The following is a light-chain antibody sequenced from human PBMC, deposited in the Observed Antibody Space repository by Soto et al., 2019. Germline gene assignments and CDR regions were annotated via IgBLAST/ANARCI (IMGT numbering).Light chain of an antibody. CDR1: SSDVGGYNY. Sequence: QSVLTQPPSASGSPGQSVTISCIGTSSDVGGYNYVSWYQQHPGKAPKLMIYEVSKRPSGVPDRFSGSKSGNTASLTVSGLQAEDVADYYCSSYAASNNLGVFGGGTQLTVL. CDR3: SSYAASNNLGV. V-gene: IGLV2-8*01. J-gene: IGLJ2*01. CDR2: EVS.